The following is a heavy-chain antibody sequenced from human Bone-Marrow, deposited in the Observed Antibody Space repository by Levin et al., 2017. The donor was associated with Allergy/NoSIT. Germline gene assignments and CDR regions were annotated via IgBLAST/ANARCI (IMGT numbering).Heavy chain of an antibody. V-gene: IGHV3-53*01. CDR3: ARTGREGVVVPAAIGWWYGMDV. Sequence: HPGGSLRLSCAASGFTVSSNYMSWVRQAPGKGLEWVSVIYSGGSTYYADSVKGRFTISRDNSKNTLYLQMNSLRAEDTAVYYCARTGREGVVVPAAIGWWYGMDVWGQGTTVTVSS. CDR2: IYSGGST. CDR1: GFTVSSNY. D-gene: IGHD2-2*02. J-gene: IGHJ6*02.